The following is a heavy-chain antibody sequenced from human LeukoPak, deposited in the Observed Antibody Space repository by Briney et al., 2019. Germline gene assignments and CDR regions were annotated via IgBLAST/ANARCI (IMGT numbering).Heavy chain of an antibody. Sequence: GASVKVSCRASGYTFTSYDINWVRQATGQGLEWMGWMNPNSGNTGYAQKFQGRVTMTRNTSISTAYMELSSLRSEDTAVYYCARGITMVRDQSDYWGQGTLVTVSS. J-gene: IGHJ4*02. CDR2: MNPNSGNT. D-gene: IGHD3-10*01. V-gene: IGHV1-8*01. CDR3: ARGITMVRDQSDY. CDR1: GYTFTSYD.